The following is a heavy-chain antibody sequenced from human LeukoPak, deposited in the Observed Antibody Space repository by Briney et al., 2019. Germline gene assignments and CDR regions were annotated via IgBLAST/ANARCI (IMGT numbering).Heavy chain of an antibody. CDR3: ARDSGTTGEVKFDP. CDR1: GDSISRYY. J-gene: IGHJ5*02. D-gene: IGHD3-10*01. V-gene: IGHV4-4*07. CDR2: IYNGGII. Sequence: SETLFLTCTVSGDSISRYYWSWIRQPAGKGLEWIGRIYNGGIITYNPSLKSRVTMSIDTSNNQFSLRLRFVTAADTAVYYCARDSGTTGEVKFDPWGQGTLVTVSS.